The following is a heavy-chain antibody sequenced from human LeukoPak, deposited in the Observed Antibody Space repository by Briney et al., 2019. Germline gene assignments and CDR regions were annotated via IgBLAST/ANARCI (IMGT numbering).Heavy chain of an antibody. Sequence: PGGSLRLSFATPGFPVSSNYMGRVRQAPGKGLGWVQVFYSGGSTYYADSVKGRFTISRDNSKNTLYLQMNSLRAEDTAVYYCARSWDYSSSWYFYWFDPWGQGTLVTVSS. CDR2: FYSGGST. CDR3: ARSWDYSSSWYFYWFDP. CDR1: GFPVSSNY. D-gene: IGHD6-13*01. J-gene: IGHJ5*02. V-gene: IGHV3-66*01.